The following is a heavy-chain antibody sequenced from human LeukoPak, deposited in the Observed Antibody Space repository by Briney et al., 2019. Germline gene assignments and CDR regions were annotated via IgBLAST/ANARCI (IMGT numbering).Heavy chain of an antibody. D-gene: IGHD1-14*01. CDR1: GYTFTVYY. J-gene: IGHJ4*02. V-gene: IGHV1-2*02. Sequence: ASVNVSCKASGYTFTVYYIHWVRQAPGQGLEGMGWINPNSGGTNYAQKFQGRVTMTRDTSNSTAYMELSRLRSDDTAVYYCARDRNQGYFDYWGQGTLVTVSS. CDR3: ARDRNQGYFDY. CDR2: INPNSGGT.